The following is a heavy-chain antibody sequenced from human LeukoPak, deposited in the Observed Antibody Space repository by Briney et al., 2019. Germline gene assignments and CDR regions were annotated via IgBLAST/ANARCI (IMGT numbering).Heavy chain of an antibody. CDR3: ARDFDQGGADYYFAY. CDR2: IASDGNDQ. V-gene: IGHV3-30*19. J-gene: IGHJ4*02. CDR1: GFTFSSYD. Sequence: PGGSLRLSCAASGFTFSSYDMHWVRQAPGKGLEWVTVIASDGNDQHYADSVKGRFTISRDNSKNTVFLQMNSLRIEDTAVYYCARDFDQGGADYYFAYWGQGTLVTVSS. D-gene: IGHD3-9*01.